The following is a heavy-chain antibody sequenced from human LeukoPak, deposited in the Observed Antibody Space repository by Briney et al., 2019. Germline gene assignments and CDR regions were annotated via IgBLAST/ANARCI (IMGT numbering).Heavy chain of an antibody. CDR1: GYTFNSYA. Sequence: ASVKVSCKASGYTFNSYAMHWVRQAPGQRLEWMGWINAGNGNTKYSQKFQGRVTITRDTSASTAYMELSSLRSEDTAVYYCARDSSFPYYDFWSGSSDYWGQGTLVTVSS. J-gene: IGHJ4*02. D-gene: IGHD3-3*01. V-gene: IGHV1-3*01. CDR2: INAGNGNT. CDR3: ARDSSFPYYDFWSGSSDY.